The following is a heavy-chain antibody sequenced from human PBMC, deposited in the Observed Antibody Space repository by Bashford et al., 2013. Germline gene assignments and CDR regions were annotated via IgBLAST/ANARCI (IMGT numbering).Heavy chain of an antibody. CDR2: IYYSGST. Sequence: SETLSLTCTVSGGSISNYYWSWIRQPPGKGLEWIGYIYYSGSTNYNPSLKSRVTISVDTSKNQFSLNLSSVTAADTAVYYCARQSGSGWYNTWFDPWGQGTLVTVSS. V-gene: IGHV4-59*01. J-gene: IGHJ5*02. D-gene: IGHD6-19*01. CDR3: ARQSGSGWYNTWFDP. CDR1: GGSISNYY.